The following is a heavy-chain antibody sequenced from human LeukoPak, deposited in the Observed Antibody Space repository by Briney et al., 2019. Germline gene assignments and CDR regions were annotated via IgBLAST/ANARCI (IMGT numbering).Heavy chain of an antibody. CDR2: INHSGST. CDR1: GGSFSGYY. CDR3: ARGRRERITMIVVVIQREVAFDI. J-gene: IGHJ3*02. D-gene: IGHD3-22*01. Sequence: SETLSLTCAVYGGSFSGYYWSWIRRPPGKGLEWIGEINHSGSTNYNPSLKSRVTISVDTSKNQFSLKLSSVTAADTAVYYCARGRRERITMIVVVIQREVAFDIWGQGTMVTVSS. V-gene: IGHV4-34*01.